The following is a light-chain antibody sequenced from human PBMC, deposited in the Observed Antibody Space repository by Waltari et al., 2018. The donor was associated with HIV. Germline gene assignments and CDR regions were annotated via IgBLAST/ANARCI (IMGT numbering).Light chain of an antibody. CDR1: QSLVRNNGHTY. Sequence: VLTQTPLSSRVFVGQPASISCRSDQSLVRNNGHTYLSWIDERPGQHPKLLIFEIANRISGVPDRFRGSGTRESFTLEISRVEPEDVGVYYCMQATEFPRTFGQGTKLEIK. CDR2: EIA. CDR3: MQATEFPRT. V-gene: IGKV2-24*01. J-gene: IGKJ2*01.